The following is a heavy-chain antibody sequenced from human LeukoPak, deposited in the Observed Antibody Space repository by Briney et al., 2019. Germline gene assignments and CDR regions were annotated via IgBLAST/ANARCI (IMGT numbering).Heavy chain of an antibody. CDR2: ISSSSSYI. CDR3: ASDPRTGAYHY. J-gene: IGHJ4*02. CDR1: GFTFSSYW. D-gene: IGHD7-27*01. V-gene: IGHV3-21*01. Sequence: PGGSLRLSCAASGFTFSSYWMSWVRQAPGKGLEWVSSISSSSSYIYYADSVKGRFTISRDNAKNSLYLQMNSLRAEDTAVYYCASDPRTGAYHYWGQGTLVTVSS.